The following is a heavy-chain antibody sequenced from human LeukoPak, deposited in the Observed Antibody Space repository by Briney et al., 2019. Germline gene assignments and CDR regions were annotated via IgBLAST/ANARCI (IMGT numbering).Heavy chain of an antibody. CDR2: IYYSGST. D-gene: IGHD3-16*01. J-gene: IGHJ5*02. CDR1: GGSISSYY. V-gene: IGHV4-59*01. Sequence: PSETLSLTCTVSGGSISSYYWSWIRQPTEKGLEWIGYIYYSGSTKYNPSLKSRVTISVDTSKNQFSLKLSSVTAADTAVYYCARGGRSNWFDPWGQGTLVTVSS. CDR3: ARGGRSNWFDP.